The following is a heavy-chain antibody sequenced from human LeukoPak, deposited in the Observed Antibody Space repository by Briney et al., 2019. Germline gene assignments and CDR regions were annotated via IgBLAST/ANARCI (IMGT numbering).Heavy chain of an antibody. CDR2: IYYGGST. Sequence: PSETLSLTCTVSGGSISSYYWSWIRQPPGKGLEWIGYIYYGGSTNYNPSLKSRVTLSVDTSKNQFSLELSSVTAADTAVYYCARYRTAWYYFDYWGQGTLVTVSS. CDR1: GGSISSYY. V-gene: IGHV4-59*01. D-gene: IGHD2-15*01. CDR3: ARYRTAWYYFDY. J-gene: IGHJ4*02.